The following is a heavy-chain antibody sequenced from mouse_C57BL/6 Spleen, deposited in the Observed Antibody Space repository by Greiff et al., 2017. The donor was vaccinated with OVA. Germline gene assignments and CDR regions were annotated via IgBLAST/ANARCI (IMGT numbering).Heavy chain of an antibody. V-gene: IGHV5-17*01. CDR2: ISSGSSTI. Sequence: EVKLVESGGGLVKPGGSLKLSCAASGFTFSDYGMHWVRQAPEKGLEWVAYISSGSSTIYYADTVKGRFTISRDNAKNTLFLQMTSLRSEDTAMYYCARFYGSSSYAMDYWGQGTSVTVSS. CDR3: ARFYGSSSYAMDY. D-gene: IGHD1-1*01. J-gene: IGHJ4*01. CDR1: GFTFSDYG.